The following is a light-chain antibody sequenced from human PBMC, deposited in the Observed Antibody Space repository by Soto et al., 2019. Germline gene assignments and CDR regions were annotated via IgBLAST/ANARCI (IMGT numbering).Light chain of an antibody. CDR3: AAWDGSLSGVV. J-gene: IGLJ2*01. CDR2: RNN. CDR1: SSNIGNND. V-gene: IGLV1-47*01. Sequence: QSVLTQPPSASGTPGQRVTISCSGSSSNIGNNDVYWYQQLPGTAPKLLIYRNNQRPSGVPDRFSGSKSGTSASLATSGLRSEDEADYYCAAWDGSLSGVVFGGGTKVTVL.